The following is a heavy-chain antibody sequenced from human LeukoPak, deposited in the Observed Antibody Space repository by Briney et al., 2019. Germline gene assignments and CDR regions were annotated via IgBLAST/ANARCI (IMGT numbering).Heavy chain of an antibody. J-gene: IGHJ4*02. Sequence: SETLSLTCTVSGGSISSYYWSWVRQPPGKGPEWIGYIYYSGSTNYNPSLKSRVTISLDTSKNQFSLELTSVNAADTAKYYCVRQSRGNSVGFDYWGQGTLITVSS. V-gene: IGHV4-59*08. CDR3: VRQSRGNSVGFDY. CDR1: GGSISSYY. D-gene: IGHD4-23*01. CDR2: IYYSGST.